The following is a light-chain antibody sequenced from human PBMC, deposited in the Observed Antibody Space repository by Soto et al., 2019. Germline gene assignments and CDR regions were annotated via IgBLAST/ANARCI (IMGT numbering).Light chain of an antibody. CDR3: QQRSNWPPIT. V-gene: IGKV3-11*01. J-gene: IGKJ5*01. Sequence: EILLTQSPSTLALSPGERATLSCGASQSVSSYLAWYQQKPGQAPRLLIYDASNRATGIPARFSGSGSGTDFTLTISSLEPEDFAVYYCQQRSNWPPITFGQGTRLEIK. CDR1: QSVSSY. CDR2: DAS.